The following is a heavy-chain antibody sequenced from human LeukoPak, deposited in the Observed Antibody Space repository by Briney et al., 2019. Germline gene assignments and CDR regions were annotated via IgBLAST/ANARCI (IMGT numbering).Heavy chain of an antibody. CDR1: GGTFSSYA. Sequence: ASVKVSCKASGGTFSSYAISWVRQAPGQGLEWMGRIIPILGITNYAQKFQGRVTITADKSTSTAYMELSSLRSEDTAVYYCARASAAAPPWWYDVWGQGTTVTVSS. D-gene: IGHD6-13*01. CDR3: ARASAAAPPWWYDV. J-gene: IGHJ6*02. V-gene: IGHV1-69*04. CDR2: IIPILGIT.